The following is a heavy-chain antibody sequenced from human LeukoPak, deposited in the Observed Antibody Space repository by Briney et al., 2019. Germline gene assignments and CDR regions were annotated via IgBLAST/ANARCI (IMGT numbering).Heavy chain of an antibody. CDR3: AKDPYCSSASCYQGNWFDP. CDR2: ISGNGGST. Sequence: PGGSLRLSCAASGFTFSSYAMSWVRQAPGKGLEWVSTISGNGGSTYYADSVKGRFTISRDNSKNTLYLQMNSLRAEDTAVYYCAKDPYCSSASCYQGNWFDPWGQGTLVTVSS. V-gene: IGHV3-23*01. J-gene: IGHJ5*02. D-gene: IGHD2-2*01. CDR1: GFTFSSYA.